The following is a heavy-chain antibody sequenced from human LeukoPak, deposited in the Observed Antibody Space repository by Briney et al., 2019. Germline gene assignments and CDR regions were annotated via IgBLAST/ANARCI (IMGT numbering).Heavy chain of an antibody. CDR1: GGSISSYY. V-gene: IGHV4-59*01. CDR3: ARVGGWLQLFDWFGHDPPDDAFDI. J-gene: IGHJ3*02. D-gene: IGHD5-24*01. Sequence: PSETLSLTCTVSGGSISSYYWSWIRQPPGKGLEWIGYIYYSGSTNYNPSLKSRVTISVDTSKNQFSLKLSSVTAADTAVYYCARVGGWLQLFDWFGHDPPDDAFDIWGQGTMVTVSS. CDR2: IYYSGST.